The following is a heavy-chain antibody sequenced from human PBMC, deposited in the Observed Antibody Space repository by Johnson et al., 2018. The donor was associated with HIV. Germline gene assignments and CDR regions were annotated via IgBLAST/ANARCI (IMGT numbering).Heavy chain of an antibody. CDR1: GFTISTFW. V-gene: IGHV3-74*02. J-gene: IGHJ3*02. D-gene: IGHD6-6*01. CDR3: ARAQLLADDAFNN. Sequence: VQLVESGGVVVQTGGSLRLSCEVSGFTISTFWMHWVRQVPGKGLMWVSRISGDGSSSSYADSVKGRFTISRDNAKNTLYLQLNSLRVEDTAIYYCARAQLLADDAFNNWGQGTMVTVSS. CDR2: ISGDGSSS.